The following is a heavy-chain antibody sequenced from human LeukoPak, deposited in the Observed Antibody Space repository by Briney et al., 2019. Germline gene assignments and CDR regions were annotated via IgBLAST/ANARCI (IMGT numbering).Heavy chain of an antibody. D-gene: IGHD2-15*01. CDR1: GGSISSSSYY. Sequence: SETLSLTCTVSGGSISSSSYYWGWIRQPPGKGLEWIGSIYYSGSTYYNPSLKSRVTISVDTSKNQFSLKLSSVTAADTAVYYCARGYCSGGSCLNDPYYYYGMDVWGQGTTVTVSS. J-gene: IGHJ6*02. CDR2: IYYSGST. V-gene: IGHV4-39*01. CDR3: ARGYCSGGSCLNDPYYYYGMDV.